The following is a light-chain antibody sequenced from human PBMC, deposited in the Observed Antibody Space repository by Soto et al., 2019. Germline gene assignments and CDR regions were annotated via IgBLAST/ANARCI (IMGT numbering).Light chain of an antibody. V-gene: IGKV3-11*01. CDR3: QQRRNCPPFT. Sequence: EIVLTQSPATRSFSPGERATLSCRSSRSVSRYLAWYQQKPCQAPRLLIFDASNRATGIPARFSGSGYGTEFNLTISSLEPAYFAVYYCQQRRNCPPFTFGPGTTVDIK. CDR1: RSVSRY. CDR2: DAS. J-gene: IGKJ3*01.